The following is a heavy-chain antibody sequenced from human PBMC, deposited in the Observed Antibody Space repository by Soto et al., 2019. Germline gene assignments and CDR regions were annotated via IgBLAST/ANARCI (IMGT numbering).Heavy chain of an antibody. V-gene: IGHV3-30*14. J-gene: IGHJ4*02. CDR1: GFTFSSYA. Sequence: QVQLVESGGGVVQPGRSLRLSCAASGFTFSSYAMHWVRQAPGKGLEWVAVISYDGSNKYYADSVKGRFTISRDDSKNTPYLQMNSLRAEDTAVYYCARESVVVVTDYWGQGTLVTVSS. D-gene: IGHD2-21*02. CDR2: ISYDGSNK. CDR3: ARESVVVVTDY.